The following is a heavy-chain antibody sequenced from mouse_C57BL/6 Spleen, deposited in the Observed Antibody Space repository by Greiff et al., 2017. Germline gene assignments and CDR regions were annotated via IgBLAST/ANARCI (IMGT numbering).Heavy chain of an antibody. CDR3: ARAQLRRRYFDY. J-gene: IGHJ2*01. CDR1: GYTFTTYP. D-gene: IGHD4-1*02. V-gene: IGHV1-47*01. Sequence: QVQLKESGAELVKPGASVKMSCKASGYTFTTYPIEWMKQNHGKSLEWIGNFHPYNDDTKYNEKFKGKATLTVEKSSSTVYLELSRFTSDDSAVYYCARAQLRRRYFDYWGQGTTLTVSS. CDR2: FHPYNDDT.